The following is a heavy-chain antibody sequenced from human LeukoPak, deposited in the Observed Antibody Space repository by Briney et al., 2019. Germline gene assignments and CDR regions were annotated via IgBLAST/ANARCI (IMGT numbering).Heavy chain of an antibody. Sequence: GGSLRLSXAASGFTFSSYAMAWVRQTPGKGLEWLSAISGNGRDTYYPDSVRGRFTISRDNSKNTLYLQMSSLRAEDTAIFYCAKNVNGGNWYYFDYWGQGTLVTVSS. V-gene: IGHV3-23*01. D-gene: IGHD1-20*01. CDR1: GFTFSSYA. CDR3: AKNVNGGNWYYFDY. J-gene: IGHJ4*02. CDR2: ISGNGRDT.